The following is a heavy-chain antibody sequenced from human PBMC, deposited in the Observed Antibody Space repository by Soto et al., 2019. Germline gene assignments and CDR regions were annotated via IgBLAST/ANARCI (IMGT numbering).Heavy chain of an antibody. CDR3: AKRSPYSSGWYSPIFDY. D-gene: IGHD6-13*01. CDR1: GFSFSDYA. Sequence: PGGSLRLSCAASGFSFSDYAMSWVRQAPGKGLEWVSVISESGGSTHYADSVKGRFTVSRDNSKNSLSLRMNSPRDEDTAVYFCAKRSPYSSGWYSPIFDYWGQGA. V-gene: IGHV3-23*01. CDR2: ISESGGST. J-gene: IGHJ4*02.